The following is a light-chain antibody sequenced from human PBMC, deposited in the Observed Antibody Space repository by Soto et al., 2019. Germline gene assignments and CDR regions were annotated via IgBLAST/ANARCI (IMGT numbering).Light chain of an antibody. J-gene: IGKJ4*01. CDR1: QSVSDNY. CDR2: AAS. V-gene: IGKV3-20*01. CDR3: QQYGGSSRVS. Sequence: EIVLTQSPGALSLSPGERATLSCRASQSVSDNYLAWYQQKPGQAPRPLIYAASIRATGIPDRFSGSGSGADFTLTISRLEPEDFAVYYCQQYGGSSRVSFGGGTKVEIK.